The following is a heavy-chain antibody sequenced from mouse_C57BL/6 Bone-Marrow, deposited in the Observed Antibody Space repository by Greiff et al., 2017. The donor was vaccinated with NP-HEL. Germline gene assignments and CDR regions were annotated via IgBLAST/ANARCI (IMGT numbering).Heavy chain of an antibody. J-gene: IGHJ4*01. V-gene: IGHV1-5*01. CDR2: IYPGNSDT. Sequence: EVQLQQSGTVLARPGASVKMSCKTSGYTFTSYWMHWVKQRPGQGLEWIGAIYPGNSDTSYNQKFKGKAKLTAVTSASTAYMELSSLTNEDSAVYYCTRNYYDYDGTEGWYAMDYWGQGTSVTVSS. D-gene: IGHD2-4*01. CDR1: GYTFTSYW. CDR3: TRNYYDYDGTEGWYAMDY.